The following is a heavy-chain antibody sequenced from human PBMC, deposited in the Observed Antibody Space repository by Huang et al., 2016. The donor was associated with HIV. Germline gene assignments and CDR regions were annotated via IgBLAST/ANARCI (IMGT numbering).Heavy chain of an antibody. CDR2: INPVNGNT. CDR3: ARDRGTSRTYHFVD. V-gene: IGHV1-3*01. D-gene: IGHD2-2*01. CDR1: EYTFTNYA. J-gene: IGHJ4*02. Sequence: QVQLVQSGVEVKRPGASVKVSCKASEYTFTNYAIHWVRQAPGQSLEWMGWINPVNGNTKYSQKFQGRVTMSRDTSANTAYMELRSLRSEDTAVFYCARDRGTSRTYHFVDWGQGTLVTVSS.